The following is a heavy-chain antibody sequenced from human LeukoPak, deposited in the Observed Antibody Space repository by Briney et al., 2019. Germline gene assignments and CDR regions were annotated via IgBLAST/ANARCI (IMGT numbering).Heavy chain of an antibody. CDR3: AKGYTFHGVAHDSGYFDY. CDR1: GFTFGDYT. D-gene: IGHD3-3*01. CDR2: ITWDGGNI. V-gene: IGHV3-9*03. Sequence: PGGSLRLSCVTSGFTFGDYTMHWVRQVPGKGLEGLSGITWDGGNIAYADSVKGRFTISRDNAKSSLYLQMNSLRNEDMAFYFCAKGYTFHGVAHDSGYFDYWGQGTLVTVSS. J-gene: IGHJ4*02.